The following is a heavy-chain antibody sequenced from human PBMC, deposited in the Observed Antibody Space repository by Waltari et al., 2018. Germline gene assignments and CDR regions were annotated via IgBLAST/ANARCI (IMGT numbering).Heavy chain of an antibody. Sequence: VQLQESGPGLVKPSETLSLTCTVSGGSISSYYWSWIRQPPGKGLEWVSAISGSGGSTYYADSVKGRFTISRDNSKNTLYLQMNSLRAEDTAVYYCARFLEWLSLYFDYWGQGTLVTVSS. CDR1: GGSISSYY. CDR2: ISGSGGST. D-gene: IGHD3-3*01. CDR3: ARFLEWLSLYFDY. V-gene: IGHV3-23*01. J-gene: IGHJ4*02.